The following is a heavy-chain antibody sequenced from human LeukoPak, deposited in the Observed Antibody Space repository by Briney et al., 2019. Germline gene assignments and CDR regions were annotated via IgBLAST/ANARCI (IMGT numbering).Heavy chain of an antibody. D-gene: IGHD7-27*01. Sequence: GASVKVSCKASGYTFTSYAMNWVRQTPGQGLEWMGWINTNTGNPTYAQGFTGRFVFSLDTSVSTAYLQINSLKAEDTAVYYCARGTGDYTDWYFDLWGRGTLVTVSS. J-gene: IGHJ2*01. CDR3: ARGTGDYTDWYFDL. CDR1: GYTFTSYA. CDR2: INTNTGNP. V-gene: IGHV7-4-1*02.